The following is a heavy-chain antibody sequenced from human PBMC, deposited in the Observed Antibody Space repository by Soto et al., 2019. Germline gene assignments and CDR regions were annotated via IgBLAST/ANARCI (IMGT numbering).Heavy chain of an antibody. CDR3: AFPFIAGTTVTTGPLHY. V-gene: IGHV3-30*03. Sequence: QVQLVESGGGVVQPGRSLRLSCAASGFTFSSYGMHWVRQAPGKGLEWVAVISYDGSNKYYADSVKGRFTISIDNSKNTLYLQMNSLRDEDTAVYYCAFPFIAGTTVTTGPLHYWGQGTLITVSS. CDR1: GFTFSSYG. CDR2: ISYDGSNK. D-gene: IGHD4-17*01. J-gene: IGHJ4*02.